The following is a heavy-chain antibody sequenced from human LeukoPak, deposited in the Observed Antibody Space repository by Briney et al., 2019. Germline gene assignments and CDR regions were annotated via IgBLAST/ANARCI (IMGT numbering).Heavy chain of an antibody. CDR2: IKQDGTEK. CDR1: GFTFSSYW. CDR3: ARDPGSYTSY. Sequence: GGSLRLSCAASGFTFSSYWMSWVRQAPGKGLEWVANIKQDGTEKYYADSVKGRFTISRDNARNSQYLQMNSLRVEDTAVYYCARDPGSYTSYWDQGTLVTVSS. J-gene: IGHJ4*02. V-gene: IGHV3-7*01. D-gene: IGHD1-26*01.